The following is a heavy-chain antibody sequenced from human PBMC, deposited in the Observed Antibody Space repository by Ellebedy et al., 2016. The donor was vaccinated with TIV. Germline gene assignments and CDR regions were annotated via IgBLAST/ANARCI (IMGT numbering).Heavy chain of an antibody. V-gene: IGHV3-7*01. D-gene: IGHD4-23*01. Sequence: GESLKISXAASGFTFSSYWMHWVRQAPGKGLEWVANIKQDGGVKKYVDSVKGRFTISRDNGKNSLYLQMNSLRGEDTAVYYCARDHHYGGNSDAWGQGTLVTVSS. CDR1: GFTFSSYW. CDR3: ARDHHYGGNSDA. J-gene: IGHJ5*02. CDR2: IKQDGGVK.